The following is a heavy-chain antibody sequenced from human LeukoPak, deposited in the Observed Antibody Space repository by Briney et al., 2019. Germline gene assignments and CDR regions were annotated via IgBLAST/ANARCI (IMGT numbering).Heavy chain of an antibody. V-gene: IGHV3-11*01. J-gene: IGHJ6*02. CDR2: ISSSGSTI. D-gene: IGHD3-16*01. CDR3: AREGDFEQSPAYGLDV. CDR1: GFTFSDYY. Sequence: GGSLRLSCAASGFTFSDYYTSWIRQAPGKGLEWVSYISSSGSTIYYADSVKGRFTISRDNAKNSLYLQMNSLRAEDTAVYYCAREGDFEQSPAYGLDVWGQGTTVTVSS.